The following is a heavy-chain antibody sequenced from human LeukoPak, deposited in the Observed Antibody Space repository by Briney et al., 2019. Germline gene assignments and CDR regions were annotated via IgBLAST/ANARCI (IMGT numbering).Heavy chain of an antibody. D-gene: IGHD1-14*01. CDR3: ARVYSPAPSDAFDI. J-gene: IGHJ3*02. CDR2: IYYSGST. V-gene: IGHV4-59*08. Sequence: SETLSLTCTVSGGSISSYYWSWIRQPPGKGLEWIGYIYYSGSTNYNPSLKSRVTISVDTSKNQFSLKLSSVTAADTAVYYCARVYSPAPSDAFDIWGQGTMVTVSS. CDR1: GGSISSYY.